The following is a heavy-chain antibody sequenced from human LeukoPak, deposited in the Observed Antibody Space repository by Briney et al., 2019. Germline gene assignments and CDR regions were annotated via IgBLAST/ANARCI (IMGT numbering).Heavy chain of an antibody. CDR1: GGTFSSYA. Sequence: ASVKLSCTAAGGTFSSYAISWVRQAPGQGLEWMGRIIPILGIANYAQKFQGRVTITADKSTSTAYMELSSLRSEDTSVYYCARHRTYYYDNRGEGFDGWGKGTLVTVSS. CDR3: ARHRTYYYDNRGEGFDG. CDR2: IIPILGIA. D-gene: IGHD3-22*01. J-gene: IGHJ5*02. V-gene: IGHV1-69*04.